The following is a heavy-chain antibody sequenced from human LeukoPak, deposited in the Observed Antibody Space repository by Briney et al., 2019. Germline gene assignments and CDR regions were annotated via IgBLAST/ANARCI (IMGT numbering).Heavy chain of an antibody. CDR2: IYYSGST. CDR3: ASLTRWFGEGDP. CDR1: GGSISSSSYY. J-gene: IGHJ5*02. V-gene: IGHV4-39*07. D-gene: IGHD3-10*01. Sequence: SETLSLTCTVSGGSISSSSYYWGWIRQPPGKGLEWIGSIYYSGSTYYNPSLKSRVTISVDTSKNQFSLKLSSVTAADTAVYYCASLTRWFGEGDPWGQGTLVTVSS.